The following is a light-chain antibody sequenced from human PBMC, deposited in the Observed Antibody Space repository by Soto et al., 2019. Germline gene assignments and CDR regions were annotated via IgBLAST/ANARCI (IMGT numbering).Light chain of an antibody. Sequence: EIVMTQSPATLSVSPGERATLSCRASQSISSTLPWYKQKPGQAPRLLMFRTSSRATGFPARFSGSGSGTEFNLTISSLQSEDFGVYYCQQYNNWPRATFGGGTKVEIK. V-gene: IGKV3-15*01. CDR3: QQYNNWPRAT. CDR1: QSISST. J-gene: IGKJ4*01. CDR2: RTS.